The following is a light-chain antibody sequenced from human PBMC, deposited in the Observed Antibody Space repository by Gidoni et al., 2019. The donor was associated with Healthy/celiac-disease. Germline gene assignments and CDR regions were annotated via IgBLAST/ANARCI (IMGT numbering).Light chain of an antibody. V-gene: IGKV1-9*01. J-gene: IGKJ1*01. Sequence: DIQLTQSPSFLSASVGDRVTITCRASQGISSYLAWYQQKPGKAPKLLIYAASTLQSGVPSRFSGSGSGTEFTLTISSLQPEDFATYYCQQPGAFGQGTKVEIK. CDR2: AAS. CDR3: QQPGA. CDR1: QGISSY.